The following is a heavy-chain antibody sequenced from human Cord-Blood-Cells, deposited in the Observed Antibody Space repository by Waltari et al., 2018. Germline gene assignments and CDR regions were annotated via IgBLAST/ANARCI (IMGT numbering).Heavy chain of an antibody. CDR3: VRHSGDYAIFDY. CDR2: IYYSGST. Sequence: QLQLQESGPGLVKPSETLSLTCTVSGGSISSSSYYWGWIRQPPGKGLEWIGSIYYSGSTYYNPSLKSRVTISVDTSKNQFSLKLSSVTAADTAVYYCVRHSGDYAIFDYWGQGTLVTVSS. D-gene: IGHD4-17*01. CDR1: GGSISSSSYY. V-gene: IGHV4-39*01. J-gene: IGHJ4*02.